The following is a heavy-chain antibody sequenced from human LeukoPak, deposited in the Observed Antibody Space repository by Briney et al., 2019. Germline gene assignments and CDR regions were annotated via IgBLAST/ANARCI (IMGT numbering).Heavy chain of an antibody. CDR1: GITFSRYA. Sequence: GGSLTLSCTATGITFSRYAMSWVRQAPGKGLEWVSYITSSSSTIYYADSVKGRSTISRDTAKNSLHPQMNSLRAEDTVVYYCARRAAVAGTFDPWGQGTLVTVSS. V-gene: IGHV3-48*01. CDR2: ITSSSSTI. CDR3: ARRAAVAGTFDP. J-gene: IGHJ5*02. D-gene: IGHD6-19*01.